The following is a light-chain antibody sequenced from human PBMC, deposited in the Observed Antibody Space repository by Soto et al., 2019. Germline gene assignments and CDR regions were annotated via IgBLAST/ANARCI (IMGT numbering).Light chain of an antibody. CDR1: ISDVGRYNL. Sequence: ALTQPASVSGSPGQSITISCTGTISDVGRYNLVSWYQQHPDKAPKLIIYEDIERPSGVSHRFSGSTSGNTASLTISGLQTEDEAKYFCCSYAGGASVVFGGGTKLTVL. V-gene: IGLV2-23*01. CDR3: CSYAGGASVV. J-gene: IGLJ2*01. CDR2: EDI.